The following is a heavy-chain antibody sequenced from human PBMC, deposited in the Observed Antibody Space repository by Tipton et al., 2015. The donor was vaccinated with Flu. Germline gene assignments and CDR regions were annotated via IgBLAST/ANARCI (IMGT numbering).Heavy chain of an antibody. CDR1: GGSISSGGYY. Sequence: TLSLTCTVSGGSISSGGYYCSWIRQHPGKGLEWIGYIYYSGSTYYNPSLKSRVTISVDTSKNQFSLKLSSVTAADTAVYYCARDGQLGYDSSGYYYPSRGMDVWGQGTTVTVSS. CDR3: ARDGQLGYDSSGYYYPSRGMDV. V-gene: IGHV4-31*03. CDR2: IYYSGST. D-gene: IGHD3-22*01. J-gene: IGHJ6*02.